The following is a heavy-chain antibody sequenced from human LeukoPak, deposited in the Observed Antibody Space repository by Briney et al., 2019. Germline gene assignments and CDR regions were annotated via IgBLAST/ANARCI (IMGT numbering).Heavy chain of an antibody. Sequence: SVTVSCTASGGTFSSYAISWVRQAPGQGLEWMGGIIPIFGTANYAQKFQGRVTITADESTSTAYMELSSLRSEDTAVYYCASGTSITMVRGVFSDAFDIWGQGTMVTVSS. CDR3: ASGTSITMVRGVFSDAFDI. D-gene: IGHD3-10*01. CDR2: IIPIFGTA. J-gene: IGHJ3*02. CDR1: GGTFSSYA. V-gene: IGHV1-69*13.